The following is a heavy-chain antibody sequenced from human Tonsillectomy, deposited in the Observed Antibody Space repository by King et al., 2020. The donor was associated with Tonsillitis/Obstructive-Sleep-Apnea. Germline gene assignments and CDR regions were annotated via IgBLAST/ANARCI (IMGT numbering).Heavy chain of an antibody. CDR1: GYTFTGYY. CDR2: INPNSGGT. Sequence: QLVQSGAEVKKPGASVKVSCKASGYTFTGYYMHWVRQAPGQGLEWMGRINPNSGGTNYAQKFQGRVTMTRDTSISTAYMELSRLRSDDTAVYYCARTQDPFYGSGWGFDYWGQGTLVTVSS. J-gene: IGHJ4*02. CDR3: ARTQDPFYGSGWGFDY. V-gene: IGHV1-2*06. D-gene: IGHD3-10*01.